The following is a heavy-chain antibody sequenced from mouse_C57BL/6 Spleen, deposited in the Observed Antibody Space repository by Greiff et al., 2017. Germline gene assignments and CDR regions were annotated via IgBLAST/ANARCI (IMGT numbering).Heavy chain of an antibody. D-gene: IGHD1-1*01. CDR1: GFTFSSYA. CDR2: ISDGGSYT. CDR3: ARDNYYGSSYAMDY. J-gene: IGHJ4*01. Sequence: DVMLVESGGGLVKPGGSLKLSCAASGFTFSSYAMSWVRQTPEKRLEWVATISDGGSYTYYPDNVKGRFTISRDNAKNNLYLQMSHLKSEDTAMYYCARDNYYGSSYAMDYWGQGTSVTVSS. V-gene: IGHV5-4*01.